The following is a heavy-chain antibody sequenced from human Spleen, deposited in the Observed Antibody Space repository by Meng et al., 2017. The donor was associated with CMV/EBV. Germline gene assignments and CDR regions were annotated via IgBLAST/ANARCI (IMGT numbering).Heavy chain of an antibody. D-gene: IGHD5-24*01. Sequence: SCKASGYRFQSYGVSWVRQAPGQGLEWMGWISGFDGHTNDAPKFQGRVTLTIETSTSTAYMELTSLRSDDTAVYFCARDENGYNGQDFWGQGTLVTVSS. CDR2: ISGFDGHT. CDR1: GYRFQSYG. V-gene: IGHV1-18*01. CDR3: ARDENGYNGQDF. J-gene: IGHJ4*02.